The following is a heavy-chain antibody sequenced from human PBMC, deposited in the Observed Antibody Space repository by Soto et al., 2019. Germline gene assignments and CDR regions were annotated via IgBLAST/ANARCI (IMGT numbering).Heavy chain of an antibody. CDR2: IYYSGYT. J-gene: IGHJ4*02. V-gene: IGHV4-39*02. CDR1: GGSISSSSYY. Sequence: SETLSLTCTVSGGSISSSSYYWGWIRQPPGKGLEWIGSIYYSGYTYYNPSLKSRVTISVDTSKNQFSLKLSSVTAADTAVYYCAREYYYGSGHWYWGQGTLVTVSS. CDR3: AREYYYGSGHWY. D-gene: IGHD3-10*01.